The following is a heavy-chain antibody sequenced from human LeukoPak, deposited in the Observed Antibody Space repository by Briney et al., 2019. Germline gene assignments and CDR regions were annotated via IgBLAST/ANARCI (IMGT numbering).Heavy chain of an antibody. CDR3: ASSRRTYWYFDL. Sequence: GRSLRLSCAASGFTFSSYGMHWVRQAPGKGLEWVAFIWYDGSNKYYADSVKGRFTISRDDSENTLYLQMNSLRAEDTAVYYCASSRRTYWYFDLWGRGTLVTVS. CDR1: GFTFSSYG. J-gene: IGHJ2*01. CDR2: IWYDGSNK. V-gene: IGHV3-33*01.